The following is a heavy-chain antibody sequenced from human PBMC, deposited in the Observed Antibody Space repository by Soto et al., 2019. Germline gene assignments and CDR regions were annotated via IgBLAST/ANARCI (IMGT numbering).Heavy chain of an antibody. D-gene: IGHD1-26*01. CDR3: AKDRLPRWEAEDV. J-gene: IGHJ6*02. Sequence: GGSLRLSCAVSGFTFSMYAMHWARQAPGKGLEWVAVTSSDGASKYYADSVKGRFTISRDNSKNTLFLQMNSLRPEDTAVYYCAKDRLPRWEAEDVWGQGTTVTVSS. CDR2: TSSDGASK. CDR1: GFTFSMYA. V-gene: IGHV3-30*04.